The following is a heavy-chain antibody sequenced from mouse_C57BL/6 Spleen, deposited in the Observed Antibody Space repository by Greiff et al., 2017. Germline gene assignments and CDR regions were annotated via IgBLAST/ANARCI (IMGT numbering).Heavy chain of an antibody. CDR2: IHPSDSDT. V-gene: IGHV1-74*01. D-gene: IGHD3-2*02. J-gene: IGHJ2*01. CDR3: AMATAQATDYFDY. CDR1: GYTFTSYW. Sequence: QVQLQQPGAELVKPGASVKVSCKASGYTFTSYWMHWVKQRPGQGLEWIGRIHPSDSDTNYNQKFKGKATLTVDKSSSTAYKQLSSLTSENSAVYYCAMATAQATDYFDYWGQGTTLTVSS.